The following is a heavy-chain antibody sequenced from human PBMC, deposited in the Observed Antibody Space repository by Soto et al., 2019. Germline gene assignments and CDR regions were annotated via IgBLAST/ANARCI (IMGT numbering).Heavy chain of an antibody. D-gene: IGHD2-15*01. CDR2: ISSSSSYI. CDR1: GFTFSGYS. Sequence: PGGALRVSCAPSGFTFSGYSMNWVGQAPGKGLEWVLYISSSSSYIYYADSVKGGFTISRDDDKNSLYLQMNRLRAEDLAVYYCARVGSIVLNYGIDVWRAVTTVPVSS. CDR3: ARVGSIVLNYGIDV. J-gene: IGHJ6*02. V-gene: IGHV3-21*01.